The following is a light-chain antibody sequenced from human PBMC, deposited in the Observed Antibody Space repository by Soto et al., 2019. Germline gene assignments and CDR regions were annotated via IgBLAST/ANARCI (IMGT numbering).Light chain of an antibody. CDR1: QGITNY. Sequence: DIQLTQSPFFLSASVGDRVTITCRASQGITNYLVWYQQKAGTAPKSLIYAASTLQTGVPSRFSGRRSGTEFTLTISSLQPEDSATYYCRQHNSFPITFGQGTRLEIK. CDR3: RQHNSFPIT. J-gene: IGKJ5*01. CDR2: AAS. V-gene: IGKV1-9*01.